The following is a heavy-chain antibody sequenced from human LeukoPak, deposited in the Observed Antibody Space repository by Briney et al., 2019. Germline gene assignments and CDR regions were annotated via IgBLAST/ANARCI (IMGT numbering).Heavy chain of an antibody. Sequence: PSETLSLTCTVSGGSISSYYWSWIRQPPGKGLEWVGYIYYSGSTNYNPSLKRRVTISVDTSKNQFSLKLSSVTAADTAVYYCASENYYDSSGYYYFDNWGQGNLVTVSS. CDR1: GGSISSYY. CDR2: IYYSGST. CDR3: ASENYYDSSGYYYFDN. D-gene: IGHD3-22*01. J-gene: IGHJ4*02. V-gene: IGHV4-59*01.